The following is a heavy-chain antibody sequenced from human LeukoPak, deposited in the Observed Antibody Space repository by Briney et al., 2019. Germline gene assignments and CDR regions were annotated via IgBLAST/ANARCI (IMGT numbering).Heavy chain of an antibody. J-gene: IGHJ4*02. D-gene: IGHD5-12*01. V-gene: IGHV1-69*04. CDR1: VGTFSSYA. CDR3: ARGGVEMATTQLDY. Sequence: GASVKVSCKASVGTFSSYAISWVRHAPGQGLEWMGRIIPILGIANYAHKFQSRGTITADKSTSTQYMELRSLRSEDTAVYYCARGGVEMATTQLDYWGQGTLVTVPS. CDR2: IIPILGIA.